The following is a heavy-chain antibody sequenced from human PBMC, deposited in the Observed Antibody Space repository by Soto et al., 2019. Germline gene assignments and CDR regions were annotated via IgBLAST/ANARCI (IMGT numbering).Heavy chain of an antibody. Sequence: GGSLRLSCAASGFTFSSYGMHWFRQAPGKGLEWVAVIWYDGSNKYYADSVKGRFTISRDNSKNTLYLQMNSLRAEDTAVYYCARDGMTTVSFFDYWGQGTLVTVSS. J-gene: IGHJ4*02. CDR2: IWYDGSNK. V-gene: IGHV3-33*01. CDR3: ARDGMTTVSFFDY. CDR1: GFTFSSYG. D-gene: IGHD4-17*01.